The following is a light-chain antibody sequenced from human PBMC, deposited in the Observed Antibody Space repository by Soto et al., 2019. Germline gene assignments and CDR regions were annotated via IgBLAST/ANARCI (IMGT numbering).Light chain of an antibody. CDR2: GAS. V-gene: IGKV3-20*01. Sequence: EIVLTQSPGTLSLSPGERATLSCRASQSVSSNNLAWYQQRPGQAPRVVIYGASTRATGIPERFSGSGSGTDFNLTISRLEPEDFAVYYCQQYGRSPCTFGPGTKVDIK. CDR3: QQYGRSPCT. CDR1: QSVSSNN. J-gene: IGKJ3*01.